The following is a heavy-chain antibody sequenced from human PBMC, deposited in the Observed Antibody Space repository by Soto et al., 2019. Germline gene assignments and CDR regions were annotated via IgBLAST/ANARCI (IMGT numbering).Heavy chain of an antibody. CDR3: ARKNSGSFNFDY. Sequence: GGSLRLSCAASGFTFSSYAMSWVRQAPGKGLEWVSAITGSGGSTYYADSVKGRFTISRDNSKNTLSLQMNSLRAEDTAIYYCARKNSGSFNFDYWGQGTPVTVSS. V-gene: IGHV3-23*01. J-gene: IGHJ4*02. D-gene: IGHD1-26*01. CDR1: GFTFSSYA. CDR2: ITGSGGST.